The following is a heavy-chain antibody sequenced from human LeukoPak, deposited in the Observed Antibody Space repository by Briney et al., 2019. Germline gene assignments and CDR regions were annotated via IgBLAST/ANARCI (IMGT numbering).Heavy chain of an antibody. CDR3: AKDIEVDALNWFDP. CDR1: GFTFDDYA. Sequence: PGGSLRLSCAASGFTFDDYAMHWVRQAPGKGLEWVSLISGDGGSTYYADSVKGRFTISRDNSRNSLYLQMNSLRTEDTALYYCAKDIEVDALNWFDPWGQGTLVTVSS. D-gene: IGHD3-9*01. CDR2: ISGDGGST. V-gene: IGHV3-43*02. J-gene: IGHJ5*02.